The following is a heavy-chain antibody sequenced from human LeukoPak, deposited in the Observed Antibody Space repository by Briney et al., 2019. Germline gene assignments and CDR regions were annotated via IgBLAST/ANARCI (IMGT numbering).Heavy chain of an antibody. CDR3: ARGGSSGWSVPQTYFQH. J-gene: IGHJ1*01. CDR2: IRSSGTYI. V-gene: IGHV3-21*01. CDR1: GFTFSSYS. Sequence: GGSLRLSCAASGFTFSSYSMNWVRQAPGKGLEWVSSIRSSGTYIYYADSVKGRFTISRDNAKNSLYLQMNSLRAEDTAVYYCARGGSSGWSVPQTYFQHWGQGTLVTVSS. D-gene: IGHD6-19*01.